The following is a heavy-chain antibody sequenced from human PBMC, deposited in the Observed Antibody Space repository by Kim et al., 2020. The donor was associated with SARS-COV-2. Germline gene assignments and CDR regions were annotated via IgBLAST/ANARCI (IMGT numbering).Heavy chain of an antibody. CDR1: GFSFSSRG. Sequence: GGSLRLSCAASGFSFSSRGIHWVRQAPGKGLEWVAVISNDETNTNYADSVKGRFTISRDNSKNTVYLQMNSLRAEDTAVYYCARARQKFFDYWGQRTLVT. J-gene: IGHJ4*02. V-gene: IGHV3-30*03. CDR3: ARARQKFFDY. CDR2: ISNDETNT.